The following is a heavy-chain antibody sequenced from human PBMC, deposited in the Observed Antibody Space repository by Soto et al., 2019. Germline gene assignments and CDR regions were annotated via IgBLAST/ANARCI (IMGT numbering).Heavy chain of an antibody. CDR3: ARGVHYDSSGYYYFY. CDR2: IIPLFGTA. CDR1: GGTFSTYA. D-gene: IGHD3-22*01. Sequence: SVKVSCKASGGTFSTYAVDWVLQAPGQGLEWMGGIIPLFGTAKYAQNFQGRITITADESTNTAYMELRSLRSQDTAVYYCARGVHYDSSGYYYFYWGQGTLVTVSS. J-gene: IGHJ4*02. V-gene: IGHV1-69*13.